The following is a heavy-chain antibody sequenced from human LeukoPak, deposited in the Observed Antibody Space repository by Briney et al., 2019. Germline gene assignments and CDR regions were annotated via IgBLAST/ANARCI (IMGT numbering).Heavy chain of an antibody. J-gene: IGHJ4*02. V-gene: IGHV1-18*01. D-gene: IGHD6-13*01. CDR3: ARENSVQQQLDY. CDR2: ISAYNGNT. Sequence: AASVKVSCKASGYTFTSYGISWVRQSPGQGLEWMGWISAYNGNTNYAQKLQGRVTMTTDTSTSTAYMELRSLRSDDTAVYYCARENSVQQQLDYWGQGTLVTVSS. CDR1: GYTFTSYG.